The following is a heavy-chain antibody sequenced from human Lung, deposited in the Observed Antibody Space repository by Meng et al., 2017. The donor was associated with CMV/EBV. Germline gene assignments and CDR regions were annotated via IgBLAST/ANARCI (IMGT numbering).Heavy chain of an antibody. CDR3: TTGDLVVMIARPLDY. V-gene: IGHV3-30-3*01. J-gene: IGHJ4*02. D-gene: IGHD2-21*01. CDR1: GFTFSNYA. CDR2: ISYDGSNK. Sequence: SCAASGFTFSNYAMHWVRQAPGKGLEWVAVISYDGSNKYYADSVKGRFTISRDDSKNTLYLQMNSVRAEDTAVYYCTTGDLVVMIARPLDYWGQGXLVTVSS.